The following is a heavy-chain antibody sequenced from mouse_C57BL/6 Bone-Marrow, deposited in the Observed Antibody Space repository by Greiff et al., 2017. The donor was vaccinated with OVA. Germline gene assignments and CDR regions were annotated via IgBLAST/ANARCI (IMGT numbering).Heavy chain of an antibody. CDR3: AKGISWFAY. V-gene: IGHV3-6*01. Sequence: DVKLQESGPGLVKPSQSLSLTCSVTGYSITSGYYWNWIRQFPGNKLEWMGYISYDGSNNYNPSLKNRISITRDTSKNQFFLKLNSVTTEDTATYYCAKGISWFAYWGQGTLVTVSA. D-gene: IGHD1-3*01. CDR1: GYSITSGYY. J-gene: IGHJ3*01. CDR2: ISYDGSN.